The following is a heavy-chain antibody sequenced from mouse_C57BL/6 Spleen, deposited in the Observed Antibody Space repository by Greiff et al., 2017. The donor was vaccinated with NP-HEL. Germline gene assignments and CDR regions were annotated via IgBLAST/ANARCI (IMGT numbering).Heavy chain of an antibody. J-gene: IGHJ3*01. V-gene: IGHV5-4*01. D-gene: IGHD1-1*01. Sequence: EVQVVESGGGLVKPGGSLKLSCAASGFTFSSYAMSWVRQTPDKRLEWVATLSDGGSYPYYPDNVKGRFTISRDNAKNNLYLQVCQLKSDDTAMYYCARDGATVVPPWFAYWGQGTLVTVSA. CDR2: LSDGGSYP. CDR1: GFTFSSYA. CDR3: ARDGATVVPPWFAY.